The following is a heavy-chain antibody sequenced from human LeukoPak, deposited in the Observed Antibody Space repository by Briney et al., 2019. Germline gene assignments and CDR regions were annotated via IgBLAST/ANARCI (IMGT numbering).Heavy chain of an antibody. D-gene: IGHD2-2*01. J-gene: IGHJ3*02. CDR2: IRSKAYGGTT. Sequence: GGSLRLSCTAPGFTFGDYAMSWVRQAPGKGLEWVGFIRSKAYGGTTEYAASVKGRFTISRDDSKSIAYLQMNSLKTEDTAVYYCTRMTCSSTSCYQDAFDIWGQGTMVTVSS. CDR1: GFTFGDYA. V-gene: IGHV3-49*04. CDR3: TRMTCSSTSCYQDAFDI.